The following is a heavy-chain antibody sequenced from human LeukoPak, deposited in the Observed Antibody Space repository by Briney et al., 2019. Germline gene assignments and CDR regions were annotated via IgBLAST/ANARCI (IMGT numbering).Heavy chain of an antibody. V-gene: IGHV4-4*02. CDR2: IYYNGTA. J-gene: IGHJ4*02. CDR1: GGSVRSSTW. Sequence: PSETLSLTCTVSGGSVRSSTWWTWVRQSPGEGLEWIGDIYYNGTANYNPSLQSRVTMSVDMSKNQLSLKLSSVTAADTAVYFCARAVTGTSPLGYWGQGALVTVSS. CDR3: ARAVTGTSPLGY. D-gene: IGHD6-19*01.